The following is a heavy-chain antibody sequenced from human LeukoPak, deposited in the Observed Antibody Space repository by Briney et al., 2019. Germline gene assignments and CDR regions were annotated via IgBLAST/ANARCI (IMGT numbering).Heavy chain of an antibody. CDR2: IYYSGST. J-gene: IGHJ3*02. V-gene: IGHV4-59*01. Sequence: TXXVXGGSISSYYWSWLRQPPGKGLEWIGYIYYSGSTNYNPSLKSRVTISVDTSKNQFSLKLSSVTAADTAVYYCXXXXELDAFDIWGQGTMVTVSS. D-gene: IGHD1-26*01. CDR1: GGSISSYY. CDR3: XXXXELDAFDI.